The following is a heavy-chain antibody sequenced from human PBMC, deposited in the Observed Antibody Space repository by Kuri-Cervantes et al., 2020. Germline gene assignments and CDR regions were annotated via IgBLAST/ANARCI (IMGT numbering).Heavy chain of an antibody. CDR2: ISGSGGST. J-gene: IGHJ6*03. V-gene: IGHV3-23*01. CDR1: GFTFSNAW. Sequence: GESLKISCAASGFTFSNAWMSWVRQAPGKGLEWVSAISGSGGSTYYADSVKGRFTISRDNSKNTLYLQMNSLRAEDTAVYYCAKGSIAYYYYYMDVWGKGTTVTVSS. CDR3: AKGSIAYYYYYMDV. D-gene: IGHD6-6*01.